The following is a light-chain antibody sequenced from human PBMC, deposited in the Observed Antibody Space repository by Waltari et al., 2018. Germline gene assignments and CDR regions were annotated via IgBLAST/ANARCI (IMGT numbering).Light chain of an antibody. J-gene: IGKJ2*03. CDR3: QQYNSYPYS. Sequence: DIQMTQSPSSLSASVGDRVTISCRASQDVGTFLAWFQQKPGKVPKSLIYTASNLQSGVPSRFSGSGSGTDFTLTINGLQPEDFATYYRQQYNSYPYSFGQGTRLEIK. CDR1: QDVGTF. V-gene: IGKV1-16*01. CDR2: TAS.